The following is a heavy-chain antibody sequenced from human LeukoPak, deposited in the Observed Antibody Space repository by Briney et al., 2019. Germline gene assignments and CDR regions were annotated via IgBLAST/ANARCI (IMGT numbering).Heavy chain of an antibody. CDR1: GFTFSGSA. J-gene: IGHJ4*02. CDR2: IRSKANSYAT. CDR3: TRRGDYYDSNFDY. Sequence: PGGSLRLSCAASGFTFSGSAMHWVRQASGKGLEWVGRIRSKANSYATAYAASVKGRFTISRDDSKNTAYLQMNSLKTEDTAVYYCTRRGDYYDSNFDYWGQGTLVTASS. V-gene: IGHV3-73*01. D-gene: IGHD3-22*01.